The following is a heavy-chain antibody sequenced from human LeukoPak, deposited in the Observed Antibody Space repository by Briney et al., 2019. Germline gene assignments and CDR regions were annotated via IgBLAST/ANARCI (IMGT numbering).Heavy chain of an antibody. V-gene: IGHV3-23*01. J-gene: IGHJ4*02. D-gene: IGHD4-11*01. CDR2: ISGSGGRT. CDR1: GFTFSSYA. CDR3: ASRPRDDSHFVD. Sequence: GGSLRLSCAASGFTFSSYAISWVRQAPGKGLEWVSAISGSGGRTYYADSVKGRFTISRDNSKNTLFLQMNSLRADDTAVYYCASRPRDDSHFVDWGQGTLVTVSS.